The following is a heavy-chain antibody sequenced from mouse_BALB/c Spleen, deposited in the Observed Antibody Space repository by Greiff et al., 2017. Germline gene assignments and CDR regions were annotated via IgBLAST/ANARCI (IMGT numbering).Heavy chain of an antibody. CDR1: GFTFSSYA. Sequence: DVKLVESGGVLVKPGGSLKLSCAASGFTFSSYAMSWVRQTPEKRLEWVASISSGGSTYYPDSVMGRFTISRDNARNILYLQMSSLRSEDTAMYYCARHYYGSSYPSYWYFDVWGAGTTVTVSS. CDR3: ARHYYGSSYPSYWYFDV. V-gene: IGHV5-6-5*01. J-gene: IGHJ1*01. CDR2: ISSGGST. D-gene: IGHD1-1*01.